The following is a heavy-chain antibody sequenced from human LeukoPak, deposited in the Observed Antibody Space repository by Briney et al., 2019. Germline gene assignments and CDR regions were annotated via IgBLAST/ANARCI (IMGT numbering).Heavy chain of an antibody. D-gene: IGHD1-26*01. CDR3: ARDSFSGSSLDY. Sequence: GGSLRLSCAASGFTFDEYGMSWFRQAPGKGLEWVSSINWDGGSTAYADSVQGRFTISRDNAKNSLHLQMKSLRAEDTALYYCARDSFSGSSLDYWGQGTLVTVSS. CDR1: GFTFDEYG. V-gene: IGHV3-20*04. J-gene: IGHJ4*02. CDR2: INWDGGST.